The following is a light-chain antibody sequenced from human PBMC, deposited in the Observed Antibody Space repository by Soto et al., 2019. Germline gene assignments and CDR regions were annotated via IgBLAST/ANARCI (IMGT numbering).Light chain of an antibody. J-gene: IGLJ1*01. V-gene: IGLV1-51*01. CDR3: GTWDSSLSVYV. CDR1: SSNIGDNY. Sequence: QSVLTQPPSVSATPGQKVTISCSGTSSNIGDNYVSWYQQFPGTAPKLLIYDNNLRPSGIPDRFSGSKSGTSATLGITGLQTGDEADYYCGTWDSSLSVYVFGTGTKLTVL. CDR2: DNN.